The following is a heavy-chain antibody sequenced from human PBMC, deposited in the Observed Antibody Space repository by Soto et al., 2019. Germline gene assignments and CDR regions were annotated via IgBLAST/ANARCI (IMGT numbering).Heavy chain of an antibody. V-gene: IGHV4-59*01. J-gene: IGHJ4*02. CDR3: ARGHDYGDYVDY. CDR1: GGSISSYY. CDR2: IYYSGST. D-gene: IGHD4-17*01. Sequence: PSETLSLTCTVSGGSISSYYWSWIRQPPGKELEWIGSIYYSGSTYYNPSLKSRVTISVDTSKNQFSLKLSSVTAADTAVYYCARGHDYGDYVDYWGQGTLVTVSS.